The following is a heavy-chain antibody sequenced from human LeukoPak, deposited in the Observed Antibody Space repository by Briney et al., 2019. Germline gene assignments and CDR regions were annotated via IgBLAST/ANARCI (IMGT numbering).Heavy chain of an antibody. J-gene: IGHJ4*02. Sequence: GGALRLSCAESGDTFNTNAMSWGREAPGEGVGRGSGISGRGGSTYYANSVKARFTITSNNSKNTQYLQMNSLSTEDTAVYYCAKVGYDSWAIDYWGQGTLVTVSS. CDR1: GDTFNTNA. CDR2: ISGRGGST. V-gene: IGHV3-23*01. CDR3: AKVGYDSWAIDY. D-gene: IGHD5-12*01.